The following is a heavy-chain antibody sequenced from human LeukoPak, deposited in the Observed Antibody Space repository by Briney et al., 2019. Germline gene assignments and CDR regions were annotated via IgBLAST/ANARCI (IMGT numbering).Heavy chain of an antibody. CDR1: GYTFTSYD. CDR2: MNPNSGNT. J-gene: IGHJ6*03. CDR3: ARAHTNYDFWSGYYRQYYYYYYYMDV. D-gene: IGHD3-3*01. V-gene: IGHV1-8*01. Sequence: ASVKVSCKASGYTFTSYDINWVRQATGQGLEWMGWMNPNSGNTGYAQKFQGRVTMASNTSISTAYMELSSLRSEDTAVYYCARAHTNYDFWSGYYRQYYYYYYYMDVWGKGTTVTVSS.